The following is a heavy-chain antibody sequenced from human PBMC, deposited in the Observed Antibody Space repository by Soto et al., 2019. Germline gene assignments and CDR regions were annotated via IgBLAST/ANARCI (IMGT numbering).Heavy chain of an antibody. CDR2: IYYSGST. V-gene: IGHV4-39*01. D-gene: IGHD3-16*02. J-gene: IGHJ4*02. CDR3: ASYDYIWGSYRSDSYYFDY. CDR1: GGSISSSSYY. Sequence: SETLSLTCTVSGGSISSSSYYWGWIRQPPGKGLGWIGSIYYSGSTYYNPSLKSRVTISVDTSKNQFSLKLSSVTAADTAVYYCASYDYIWGSYRSDSYYFDYWGQGTLVTVSS.